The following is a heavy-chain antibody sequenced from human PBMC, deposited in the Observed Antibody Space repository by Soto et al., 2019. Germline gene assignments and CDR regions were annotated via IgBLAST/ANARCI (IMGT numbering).Heavy chain of an antibody. D-gene: IGHD3-22*01. V-gene: IGHV3-48*02. Sequence: EVQLVESGGGLVQPGGSLRLSCAASGFTFSSYSMNWVRQAPGKGLEWVSYISRSSSTTYYADSVKGRFTISRDNAKNSLYLQMNSLRDEDTPVYYCARDSDYYDSSGYYPEYFQHWGQGTLVTVSS. CDR2: ISRSSSTT. CDR1: GFTFSSYS. J-gene: IGHJ1*01. CDR3: ARDSDYYDSSGYYPEYFQH.